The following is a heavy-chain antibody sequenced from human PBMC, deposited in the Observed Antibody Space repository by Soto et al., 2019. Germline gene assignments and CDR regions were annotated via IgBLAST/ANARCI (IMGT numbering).Heavy chain of an antibody. D-gene: IGHD6-13*01. J-gene: IGHJ6*02. Sequence: GESLKISCKGSGYSFTSYWIGWVRQMPGKGLEWMGIIYPGDSDTRYSPSFQGQVTISADKSISTAYLQWSSLKASDTAMYYCARNSSSWYPLDCYYYGMDVWGQGTTVTVSS. CDR1: GYSFTSYW. CDR3: ARNSSSWYPLDCYYYGMDV. V-gene: IGHV5-51*01. CDR2: IYPGDSDT.